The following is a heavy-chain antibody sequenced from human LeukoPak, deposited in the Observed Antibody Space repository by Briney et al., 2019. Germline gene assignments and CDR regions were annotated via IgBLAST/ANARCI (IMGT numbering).Heavy chain of an antibody. CDR1: GYTFTSYG. CDR3: ARDSDLYGSGSYPIDAFDI. V-gene: IGHV1-18*01. J-gene: IGHJ3*02. CDR2: ISAYNGNT. D-gene: IGHD3-10*01. Sequence: ASVKVSCMASGYTFTSYGISWVRQAPGQGLEWMGWISAYNGNTNYAQKLQGRVTMTTDTSTSTAYMELRSLRSDDTAVYYCARDSDLYGSGSYPIDAFDIWGQGTMVTVSS.